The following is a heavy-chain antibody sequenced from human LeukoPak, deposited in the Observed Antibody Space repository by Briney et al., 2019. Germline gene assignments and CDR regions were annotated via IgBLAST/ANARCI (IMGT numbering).Heavy chain of an antibody. CDR3: AREMVTMIVVAPDAFDI. CDR1: GFTFSSYD. CDR2: ISSSSSYI. V-gene: IGHV3-21*01. D-gene: IGHD3-22*01. Sequence: GGSLRLSCAASGFTFSSYDMNWVRQAPGKGLEWVSSISSSSSYIYYADSVKGRFTISRDNAKNSLYLQMNSLRAEDTAVYYCAREMVTMIVVAPDAFDIWGQGTMVTVSS. J-gene: IGHJ3*02.